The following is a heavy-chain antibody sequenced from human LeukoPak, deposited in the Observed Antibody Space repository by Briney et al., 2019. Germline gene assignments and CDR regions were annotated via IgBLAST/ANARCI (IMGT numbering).Heavy chain of an antibody. CDR2: ISSSGSTI. CDR3: ARTNRYCSSTSCHGDDAFDI. J-gene: IGHJ3*02. Sequence: GGSLRLSCAASGFTFSSYEMNWVRQAPGKGLEGVSYISSSGSTIYYADSVKGRFTISRDNAKNSLYLQMNSLRAEDTAVYYCARTNRYCSSTSCHGDDAFDIWGQGTMVTVSS. CDR1: GFTFSSYE. V-gene: IGHV3-48*03. D-gene: IGHD2-2*01.